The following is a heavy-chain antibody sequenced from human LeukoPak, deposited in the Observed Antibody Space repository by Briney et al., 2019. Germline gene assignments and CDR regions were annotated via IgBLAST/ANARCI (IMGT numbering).Heavy chain of an antibody. Sequence: PSETLSLTCAVYGGSFSGYYWSWIRQPPGKGLEWIGEINHSGSTNYNPSLKSRVTISVGTSKNQLSLKLSSVTAADTAVYYCARSPRRLGYCSGGSCYYYYGMDVWGQGTTVTVSS. D-gene: IGHD2-15*01. J-gene: IGHJ6*02. CDR2: INHSGST. CDR1: GGSFSGYY. CDR3: ARSPRRLGYCSGGSCYYYYGMDV. V-gene: IGHV4-34*01.